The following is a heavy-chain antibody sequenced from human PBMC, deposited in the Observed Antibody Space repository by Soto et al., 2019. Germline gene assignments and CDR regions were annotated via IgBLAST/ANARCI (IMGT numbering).Heavy chain of an antibody. V-gene: IGHV4-30-4*02. Sequence: SDTLSLTCTVSGGSISSGDYYWSWIRQPPGKGLEWIGYIYYSGSTYYNPSLKSRVTISVDTSKNQFSLKLSSVTAADTAVYYCARGIVVVVAARNYYYYGMDVWGQGTTVTVS. CDR1: GGSISSGDYY. D-gene: IGHD2-15*01. CDR3: ARGIVVVVAARNYYYYGMDV. J-gene: IGHJ6*02. CDR2: IYYSGST.